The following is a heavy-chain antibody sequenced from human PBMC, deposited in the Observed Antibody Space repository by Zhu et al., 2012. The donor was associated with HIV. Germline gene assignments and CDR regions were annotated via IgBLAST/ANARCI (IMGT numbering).Heavy chain of an antibody. CDR1: GGSMSSHY. J-gene: IGHJ4*02. CDR3: ARSAKGNWSLTP. D-gene: IGHD1-1*01. V-gene: IGHV4-59*11. Sequence: QVQLQESGPGLVKPSETLSLTCTVSGGSMSSHYWNWVRQPPGKGLQWIGYMYSSGSTKYNFSLKSRVAISLDMSKNQFSLNLSSVTTADTAVYYCARSAKGNWSLTPWGQGALVTVS. CDR2: MYSSGST.